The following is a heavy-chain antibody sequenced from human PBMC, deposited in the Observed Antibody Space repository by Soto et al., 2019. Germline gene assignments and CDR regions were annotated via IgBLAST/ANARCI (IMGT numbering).Heavy chain of an antibody. CDR3: ARGGVDYYDSSGYYFSPYYFDY. Sequence: SETLSLTCTVSGGSISSGDYYWSWIRQLPGKDLEWIGYIYYSGNTYYNPSLKSRVTISVDRSKNQFSLKLSSVTAADTAVYYCARGGVDYYDSSGYYFSPYYFDYWGQGTLVTVSS. J-gene: IGHJ4*02. V-gene: IGHV4-30-4*08. CDR1: GGSISSGDYY. D-gene: IGHD3-22*01. CDR2: IYYSGNT.